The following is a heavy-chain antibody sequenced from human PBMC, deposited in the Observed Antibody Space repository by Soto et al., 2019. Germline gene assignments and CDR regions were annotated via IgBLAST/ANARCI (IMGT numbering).Heavy chain of an antibody. D-gene: IGHD1-26*01. CDR1: GFTFNSYG. Sequence: QVQLVESGGGVVQPGRSLRLSCAASGFTFNSYGMHWVRQGPGNGLEWVAFISYDSTKTYYADSVKGRFTISRDNSNSARYVQMNSLTGEDTAVYYCARTRSAWSDFHYYSLDVWAKGPRSPSP. J-gene: IGHJ6*02. CDR3: ARTRSAWSDFHYYSLDV. CDR2: ISYDSTKT. V-gene: IGHV3-30*03.